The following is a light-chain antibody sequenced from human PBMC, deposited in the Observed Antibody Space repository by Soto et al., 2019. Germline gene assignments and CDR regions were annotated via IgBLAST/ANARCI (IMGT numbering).Light chain of an antibody. Sequence: QSVLTQPPSVSGTPGQKVSISCSGSASNLGGNPVNWYQHLPGAAPKLLIYTNHQRPSGVPDRFSGSKSGTSASLAISGLRSEDEAGFYCAAWDDSLNAVVFGGGTKVTVL. CDR3: AAWDDSLNAVV. J-gene: IGLJ2*01. V-gene: IGLV1-44*01. CDR2: TNH. CDR1: ASNLGGNP.